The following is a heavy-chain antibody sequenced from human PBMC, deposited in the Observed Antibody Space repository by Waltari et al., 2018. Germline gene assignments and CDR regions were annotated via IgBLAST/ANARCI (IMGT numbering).Heavy chain of an antibody. D-gene: IGHD2-21*02. CDR1: EFTFSGYW. CDR3: ASQNGGNSWWLDP. Sequence: EVQLVESGGGLVQPGGSLRLSCAASEFTFSGYWMHWVRQAPGKGLVGVSGINMDGISTSYAESVKGRFTISRNNAKNPLYLQMNSLRAEDTAVYYCASQNGGNSWWLDPWGQGTLVTVSS. J-gene: IGHJ5*02. CDR2: INMDGIST. V-gene: IGHV3-74*01.